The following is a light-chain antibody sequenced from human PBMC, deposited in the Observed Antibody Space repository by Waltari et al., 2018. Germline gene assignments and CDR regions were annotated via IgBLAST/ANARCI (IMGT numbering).Light chain of an antibody. CDR2: EDN. CDR1: ALPIKP. CDR3: YSTDNSGNYRV. J-gene: IGLJ2*01. V-gene: IGLV3-10*01. Sequence: SYELTQPPSVSVSPGQTARITCSGDALPIKPVSWYQQKAGQAPVLVIYEDNTRASGIPERFSGSTSGTVATLSVSGAQVDDEADYYCYSTDNSGNYRVFGGGTKLTVL.